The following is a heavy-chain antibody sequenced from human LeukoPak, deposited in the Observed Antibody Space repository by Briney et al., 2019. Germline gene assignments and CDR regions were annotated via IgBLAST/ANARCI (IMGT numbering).Heavy chain of an antibody. Sequence: GGSLRLSCAASGFTFSTYAMSWVRQAPGKGLEWVSAISSSGGSTYYADSVKGRFTISRDNSKNTLYLQMNSLRAEDTSVCYCAKYCGYSSSWYKLGFDYWGQGTLVTVSS. CDR1: GFTFSTYA. CDR3: AKYCGYSSSWYKLGFDY. CDR2: ISSSGGST. V-gene: IGHV3-23*01. J-gene: IGHJ4*02. D-gene: IGHD6-13*01.